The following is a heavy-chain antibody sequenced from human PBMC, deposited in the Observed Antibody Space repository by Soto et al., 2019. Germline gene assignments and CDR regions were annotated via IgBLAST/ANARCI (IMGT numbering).Heavy chain of an antibody. CDR3: AHYVSTSPAGWFDP. CDR1: GLSLSTSGEA. V-gene: IGHV2-5*02. D-gene: IGHD3-10*02. CDR2: IYWGDDK. J-gene: IGHJ5*02. Sequence: QITLKESGPTLVKPTQTLTLTCTFSGLSLSTSGEAVGWIRQPPGKALEWLALIYWGDDKRYNPTLKTRLTIPKDTSKTQVVLTLTNMDPVDTATYYCAHYVSTSPAGWFDPWGQGILVTVSS.